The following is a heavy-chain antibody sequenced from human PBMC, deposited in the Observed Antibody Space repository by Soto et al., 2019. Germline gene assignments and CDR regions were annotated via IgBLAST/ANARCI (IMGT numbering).Heavy chain of an antibody. CDR1: EYTFTSYA. D-gene: IGHD6-19*01. Sequence: ASVKVSCKASEYTFTSYAMHWVRQAPGQRLEWMGWINAGNGNTKYSQKFQGRVTITRDTSASTVYMELSSLRSEDTAVYYCARSSGSSVDWFDPWGQGTLVTVSS. CDR3: ARSSGSSVDWFDP. V-gene: IGHV1-3*01. J-gene: IGHJ5*02. CDR2: INAGNGNT.